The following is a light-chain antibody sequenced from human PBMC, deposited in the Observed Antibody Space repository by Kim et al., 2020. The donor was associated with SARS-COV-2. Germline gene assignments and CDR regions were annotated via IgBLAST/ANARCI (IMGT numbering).Light chain of an antibody. CDR1: SSNSGAGYD. V-gene: IGLV1-40*01. CDR2: GNS. CDR3: QSYDSSLSALYV. J-gene: IGLJ1*01. Sequence: VNSSCTRSSSNSGAGYDVHWYQQLPGTAPKLLIYGNSNRPSGVPDRFSGSKSGTSASLAITGLQAEDEADYYCQSYDSSLSALYVFGTGTKVTVL.